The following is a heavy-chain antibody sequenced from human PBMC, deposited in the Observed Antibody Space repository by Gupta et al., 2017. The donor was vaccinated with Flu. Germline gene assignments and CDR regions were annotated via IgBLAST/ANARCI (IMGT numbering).Heavy chain of an antibody. CDR3: ARGPHIDLVPINMFARVWFDP. CDR2: INPNIGET. J-gene: IGHJ5*02. D-gene: IGHD3-10*02. V-gene: IGHV1-2*02. CDR1: GYSFTAYY. Sequence: QMQLVQSGTDVTMPGASVKVSCRASGYSFTAYYIHWVRQATGQGLEWMGWINPNIGETDAPRKYQGRVTMTRDTSINTAYMELSGLRYDDTAVYYCARGPHIDLVPINMFARVWFDPWGHGTLVTISS.